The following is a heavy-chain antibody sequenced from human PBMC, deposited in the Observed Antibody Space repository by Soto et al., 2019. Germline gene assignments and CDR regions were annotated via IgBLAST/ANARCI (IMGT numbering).Heavy chain of an antibody. Sequence: GASVKVSCKASGYTFTSYAMHWVRQAPGQRLEWMGWINAGNGNTKYSQKFQGRVTITRDTSASTAYMELSSLRSEDTAVYYCAREVAVASMGYWFDPWGQGTLVTVSS. CDR2: INAGNGNT. V-gene: IGHV1-3*01. D-gene: IGHD6-19*01. J-gene: IGHJ5*02. CDR3: AREVAVASMGYWFDP. CDR1: GYTFTSYA.